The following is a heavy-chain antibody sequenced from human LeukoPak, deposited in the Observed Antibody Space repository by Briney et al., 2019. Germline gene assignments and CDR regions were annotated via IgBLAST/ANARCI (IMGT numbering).Heavy chain of an antibody. J-gene: IGHJ4*02. CDR2: IYYSGST. D-gene: IGHD1-26*01. CDR3: ARVRIVGARGVVYFDY. V-gene: IGHV4-59*01. CDR1: GGSISSYY. Sequence: SETPSLTCTVSGGSISSYYWSWIRQPPGKGLEWIGFIYYSGSTNYNPSLKSRVTISVDTSKNQFSLKLSSVTAADTAVYYCARVRIVGARGVVYFDYWGQGTLVTVSS.